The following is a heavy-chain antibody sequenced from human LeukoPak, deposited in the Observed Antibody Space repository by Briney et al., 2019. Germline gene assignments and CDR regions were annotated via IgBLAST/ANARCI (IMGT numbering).Heavy chain of an antibody. CDR3: AGGSWPDPYYFDY. Sequence: LPGGSLRLSCAASGFTFSSYAMSWVRQAPGKGLEWVSAISGSGGSTYYADSVKGRFTISRDNSKNTLYLQMNSLRAEDTAVYYCAGGSWPDPYYFDYWGQGTLVTVSS. V-gene: IGHV3-23*01. CDR2: ISGSGGST. D-gene: IGHD6-13*01. CDR1: GFTFSSYA. J-gene: IGHJ4*02.